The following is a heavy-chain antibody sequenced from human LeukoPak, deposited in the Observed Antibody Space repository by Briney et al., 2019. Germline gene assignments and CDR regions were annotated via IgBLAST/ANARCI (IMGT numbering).Heavy chain of an antibody. CDR1: GGSISSSSYY. D-gene: IGHD3-22*01. V-gene: IGHV4-39*07. CDR2: IYYSGYT. CDR3: ARLYYYDSSGSKDWFDP. Sequence: SETLSLTCTVSGGSISSSSYYWGWIRQPPGKGLEWIGSIYYSGYTNYNPSLKSRVTISVDTSKNQFSLKLSSVTAADTAVYYCARLYYYDSSGSKDWFDPWGQGTLVTVSS. J-gene: IGHJ5*02.